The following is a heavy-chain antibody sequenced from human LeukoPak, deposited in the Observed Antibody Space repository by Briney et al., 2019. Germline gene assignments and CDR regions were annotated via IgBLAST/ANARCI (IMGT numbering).Heavy chain of an antibody. CDR2: IIPIFGTA. Sequence: SVKVSCKASGGTFSSYAISWVRQAPGQGLEWMGGIIPIFGTANYAQKFQGRVTITTDESTSTAYMELSSLRSEDTAVYYCARGGYGSSWYFNWFDPWGQGTLVTVSS. D-gene: IGHD6-13*01. V-gene: IGHV1-69*05. J-gene: IGHJ5*02. CDR3: ARGGYGSSWYFNWFDP. CDR1: GGTFSSYA.